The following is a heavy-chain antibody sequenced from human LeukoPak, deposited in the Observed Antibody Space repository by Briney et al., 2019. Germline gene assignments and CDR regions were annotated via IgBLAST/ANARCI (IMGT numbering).Heavy chain of an antibody. J-gene: IGHJ3*02. D-gene: IGHD2-15*01. Sequence: GGSLRLSCAASGFTFSSYSMNWVRQAPGKGLEWVSSISSSSSYIYYADSVKGRFTISRDNAKNSLYLQMNSLRAEDTAVYYCARDCSGGSCYSDYAFDIWGQGTMVTVSS. CDR2: ISSSSSYI. V-gene: IGHV3-21*01. CDR3: ARDCSGGSCYSDYAFDI. CDR1: GFTFSSYS.